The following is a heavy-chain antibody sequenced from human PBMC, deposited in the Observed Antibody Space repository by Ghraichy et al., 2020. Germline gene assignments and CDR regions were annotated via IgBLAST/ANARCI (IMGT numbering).Heavy chain of an antibody. CDR3: ASTDDNGWSAY. Sequence: SETLSLTCTVSGDSLSRGAYYWGWVRQPPGKGLEWIGNMHHSGATMYNPSLQSRVTILVDTSKNQFSLRLSSMTAADTAVYYCASTDDNGWSAYWGQGTLVTVSS. D-gene: IGHD6-19*01. CDR2: MHHSGAT. V-gene: IGHV4-61*08. J-gene: IGHJ4*02. CDR1: GDSLSRGAYY.